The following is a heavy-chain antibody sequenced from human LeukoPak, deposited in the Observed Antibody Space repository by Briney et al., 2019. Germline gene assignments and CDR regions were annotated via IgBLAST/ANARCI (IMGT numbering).Heavy chain of an antibody. CDR2: MNPNSGNT. V-gene: IGHV1-8*01. CDR1: GYTFPNYD. Sequence: GGSVKVSCRASGYTFPNYDINGVGQATGRGLEWMGWMNPNSGNTGYAQKFQGRVTMTRNTPISAAYMELSSLRSEDTAVYYCARAGDYGDYASDYWGQGTLVTDSS. J-gene: IGHJ4*02. D-gene: IGHD4-17*01. CDR3: ARAGDYGDYASDY.